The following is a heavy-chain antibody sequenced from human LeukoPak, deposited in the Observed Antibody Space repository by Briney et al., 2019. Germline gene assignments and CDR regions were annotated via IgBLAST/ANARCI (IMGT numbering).Heavy chain of an antibody. Sequence: PGGSLRLSCAASGFTFSSYEMNWVRQAPGKVLEWVSYISSSGSTIYYADSVKGRFTISRDNSKNTLYLQMNSLRAEDTAVYYCARAPYCTNGVCYSMMAFDIWGQGTMVTVSS. CDR2: ISSSGSTI. J-gene: IGHJ3*02. CDR3: ARAPYCTNGVCYSMMAFDI. D-gene: IGHD2-8*01. CDR1: GFTFSSYE. V-gene: IGHV3-48*03.